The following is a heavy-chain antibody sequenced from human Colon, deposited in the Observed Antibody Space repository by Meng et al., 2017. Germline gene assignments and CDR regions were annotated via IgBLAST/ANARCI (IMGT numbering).Heavy chain of an antibody. Sequence: GPGRGEPSGTLAPPSAVSGGSTISSNYWSWVRQPPGKGLEWIGQIYLSGSPSYNPSLESRVTISVDKSKNQLSLRLTSVTAADTAIYYCARHGGWHFDYWGQGTLVTVSS. J-gene: IGHJ4*02. CDR2: IYLSGSP. D-gene: IGHD6-19*01. CDR1: GGSTISSNY. CDR3: ARHGGWHFDY. V-gene: IGHV4-4*02.